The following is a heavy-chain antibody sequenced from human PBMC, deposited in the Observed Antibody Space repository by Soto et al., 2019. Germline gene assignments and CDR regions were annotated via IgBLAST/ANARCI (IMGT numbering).Heavy chain of an antibody. CDR1: GGSISSGGYY. J-gene: IGHJ4*02. D-gene: IGHD3-9*01. CDR2: IYYSGST. Sequence: SQTLSLTCTVSGGSISSGGYYWSWIRQHPGKGLEWIGYIYYSGSTYYNPSLKSRVTISVDTSKNQFSLKLSSVTAADTAVYYCARTPRGLRYFAPDHYFDYWGQGTLVTVSS. V-gene: IGHV4-31*03. CDR3: ARTPRGLRYFAPDHYFDY.